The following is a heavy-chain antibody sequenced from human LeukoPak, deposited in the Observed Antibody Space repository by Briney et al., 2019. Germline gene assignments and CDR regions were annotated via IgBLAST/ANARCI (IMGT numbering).Heavy chain of an antibody. CDR1: GLTFSASA. CDR2: IRSKANSYAT. CDR3: ISFEYGDPGLGY. J-gene: IGHJ4*02. Sequence: PGGSLRLSCAASGLTFSASAMHWVRQASGKGLEWVGRIRSKANSYATAYAASVQGRFTISRDDSKNTAYLQMNSLKTEDTAVYYCISFEYGDPGLGYWGQGTLVTVSS. V-gene: IGHV3-73*01. D-gene: IGHD4-17*01.